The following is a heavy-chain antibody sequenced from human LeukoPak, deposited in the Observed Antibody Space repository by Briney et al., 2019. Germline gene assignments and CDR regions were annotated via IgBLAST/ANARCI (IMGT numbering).Heavy chain of an antibody. J-gene: IGHJ4*02. CDR1: GFTFSSYA. Sequence: PGRSLRLSCAASGFTFSSYAMPWVRQAPGKGLEWVAVISYDGSNKYYADSVKGRFTISRDNSKNTLYLQMNSLRAEDTAVYYCARVDDYGDYSSLILDYWGQGTLVTVSS. V-gene: IGHV3-30-3*01. CDR3: ARVDDYGDYSSLILDY. CDR2: ISYDGSNK. D-gene: IGHD4-17*01.